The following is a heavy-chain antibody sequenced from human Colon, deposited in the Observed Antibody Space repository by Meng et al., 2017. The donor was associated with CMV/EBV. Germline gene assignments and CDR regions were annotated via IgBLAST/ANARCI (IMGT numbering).Heavy chain of an antibody. CDR2: ISGSGGST. D-gene: IGHD3-3*01. Sequence: GESLKISCAASGFTFSSYAMSWVRQAPGKGLEWVSAISGSGGSTYYADSVKGRFTISRDNAKNSLYLQMNSLRGEDTAVYYCTSQYDFWSGYYAAVGYDGMDVWGQGTTVTVSS. CDR3: TSQYDFWSGYYAAVGYDGMDV. V-gene: IGHV3-23*01. J-gene: IGHJ6*02. CDR1: GFTFSSYA.